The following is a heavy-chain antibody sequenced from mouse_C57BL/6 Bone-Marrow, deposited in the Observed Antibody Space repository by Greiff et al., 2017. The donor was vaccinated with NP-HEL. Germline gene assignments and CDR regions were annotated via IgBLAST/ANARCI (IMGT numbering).Heavy chain of an antibody. CDR1: GYTFTDYY. Sequence: EVQLQESGPELVKPGASVKISCKASGYTFTDYYMNWVKQSHGKSLEWIGDINPTNGGTSYNQQFKGTAPLTVDKSASTAYMELRSLTSEHSAVYYCAREGYDYLFAYWGQGTLVTVSA. D-gene: IGHD2-4*01. V-gene: IGHV1-26*01. CDR2: INPTNGGT. CDR3: AREGYDYLFAY. J-gene: IGHJ3*01.